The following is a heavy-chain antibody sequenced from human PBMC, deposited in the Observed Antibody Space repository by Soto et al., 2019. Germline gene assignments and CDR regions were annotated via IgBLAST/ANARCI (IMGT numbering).Heavy chain of an antibody. CDR2: IWFDGSDK. D-gene: IGHD2-15*01. V-gene: IGHV3-33*01. CDR3: ARLYCSASSCYSVGAFDI. J-gene: IGHJ3*02. CDR1: GFTFSSYG. Sequence: GGSLRLSCAASGFTFSSYGMHWVRQAPGKGLEWVALIWFDGSDKYYTESVKGRFTISRDNSKSTLYLQMNSLRAENTAVYYCARLYCSASSCYSVGAFDIRGQGTMVTVSS.